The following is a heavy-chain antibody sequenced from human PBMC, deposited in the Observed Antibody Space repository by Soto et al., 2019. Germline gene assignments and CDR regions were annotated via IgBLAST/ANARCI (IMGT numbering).Heavy chain of an antibody. V-gene: IGHV1-3*01. CDR3: ARTGIGYCSGGSFYPEKNAFDI. CDR2: INAGNGNT. CDR1: GYTFTSYA. D-gene: IGHD2-15*01. Sequence: QVQLVQSGAEVKKPGASVKVSCKASGYTFTSYAMHWVRQAPGQRLEWMGWINAGNGNTKYSQKFQGRVTITRDTSASTAYMELSSLRSEDTAVYYCARTGIGYCSGGSFYPEKNAFDILGQGTMVTVSS. J-gene: IGHJ3*02.